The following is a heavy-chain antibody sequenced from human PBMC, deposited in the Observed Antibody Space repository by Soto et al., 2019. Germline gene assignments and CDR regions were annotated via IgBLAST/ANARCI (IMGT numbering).Heavy chain of an antibody. J-gene: IGHJ4*02. V-gene: IGHV4-4*02. Sequence: SETLSLTCTVSGVSISNKNWWSWVRQPPGNGLEWIGEVYPNGRINYNSSLKSRVNMSIDKSKNQFSLTLSSMTAADTAVYYCALRSMAVVPEYWGQGILVTVSS. CDR3: ALRSMAVVPEY. CDR1: GVSISNKNW. CDR2: VYPNGRI. D-gene: IGHD2-2*01.